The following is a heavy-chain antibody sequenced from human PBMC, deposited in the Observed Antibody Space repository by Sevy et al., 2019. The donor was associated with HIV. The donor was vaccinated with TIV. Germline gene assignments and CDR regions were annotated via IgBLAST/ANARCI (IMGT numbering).Heavy chain of an antibody. Sequence: SETLSLTCTVSGGSVSSGSYYWSWIRQPPGKGLEWIGYIYYSGSTNYNPSLKSRVTISVDTSKNQFSLKLSSVTAADTAVYYCARDRQGSSWYFDYWDQGTLVTVSS. CDR2: IYYSGST. J-gene: IGHJ4*02. D-gene: IGHD6-13*01. V-gene: IGHV4-61*01. CDR1: GGSVSSGSYY. CDR3: ARDRQGSSWYFDY.